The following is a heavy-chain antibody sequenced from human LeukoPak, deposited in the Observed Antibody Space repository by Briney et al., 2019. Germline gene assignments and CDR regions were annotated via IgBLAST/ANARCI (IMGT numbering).Heavy chain of an antibody. D-gene: IGHD3-22*01. Sequence: SQTLSLTCAVSGGSISSGGYSWSWIRQPPGKGLEWIGYIYHSGSTYYNPSLKSRVTISVDRSKNQCSLKLSSVTAADTAVYYCARSYDSSGYYPYFDYWGQGTLVTVSS. V-gene: IGHV4-30-2*01. CDR1: GGSISSGGYS. CDR2: IYHSGST. J-gene: IGHJ4*02. CDR3: ARSYDSSGYYPYFDY.